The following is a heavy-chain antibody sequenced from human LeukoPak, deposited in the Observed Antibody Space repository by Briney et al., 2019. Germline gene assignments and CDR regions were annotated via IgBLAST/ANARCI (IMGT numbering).Heavy chain of an antibody. CDR2: IRGSGGST. J-gene: IGHJ6*03. Sequence: GGSLRLSCAASGFTFSSYGMSWVRQAPGKGLEWVAAIRGSGGSTYYADSVKGRFTISRDNSKNTLYLQMNSLRAEDTAVYYCAIRDFDSWGYYDYYYMDVWGKGTTVTISS. CDR3: AIRDFDSWGYYDYYYMDV. D-gene: IGHD3-9*01. V-gene: IGHV3-23*01. CDR1: GFTFSSYG.